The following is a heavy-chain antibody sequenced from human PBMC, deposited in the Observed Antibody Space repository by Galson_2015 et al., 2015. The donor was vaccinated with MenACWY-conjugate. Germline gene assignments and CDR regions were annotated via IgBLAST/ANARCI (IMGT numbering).Heavy chain of an antibody. J-gene: IGHJ5*02. CDR1: GYTFTRYA. CDR3: ARTXAVSGSTIHWFDP. V-gene: IGHV7-4-1*02. D-gene: IGHD2-2*01. CDR2: INTKTGNP. Sequence: SVKVSCKASGYTFTRYAMNWVRQAPGQGLEWMGWINTKTGNPTYAQGFTGRFVFSLDTSISAAYLQISSLQAEDTAVYYCARTXAVSGSTIHWFDPWGQATLVTVS.